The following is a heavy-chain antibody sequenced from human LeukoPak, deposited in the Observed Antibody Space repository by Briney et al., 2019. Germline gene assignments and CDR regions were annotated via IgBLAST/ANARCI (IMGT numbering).Heavy chain of an antibody. Sequence: KTSETLSLTCTVSGGSISSYYWSWIRQPPGKGLEWIGYIYYSGSTNYNPSLKSRVTISVDTSKNQFSLKLSSVTAADTAVYYCARARSGSAPFQHWGQGTLVTVSS. CDR1: GGSISSYY. D-gene: IGHD3-22*01. CDR3: ARARSGSAPFQH. V-gene: IGHV4-59*01. J-gene: IGHJ1*01. CDR2: IYYSGST.